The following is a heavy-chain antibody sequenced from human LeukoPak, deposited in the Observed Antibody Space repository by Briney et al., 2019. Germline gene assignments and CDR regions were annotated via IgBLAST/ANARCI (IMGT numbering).Heavy chain of an antibody. CDR1: GFTFSSYW. D-gene: IGHD3-16*01. J-gene: IGHJ5*02. V-gene: IGHV3-74*01. CDR2: INSDGSST. Sequence: GGSLRLSCAASGFTFSSYWMHWVRQAPGKGLVWVSRINSDGSSTSYADSVKGRFTISRDNAKNTLYLQMNSLRAEDAAVYYCARDGAVGEDWFDPWGQGTLVTVSS. CDR3: ARDGAVGEDWFDP.